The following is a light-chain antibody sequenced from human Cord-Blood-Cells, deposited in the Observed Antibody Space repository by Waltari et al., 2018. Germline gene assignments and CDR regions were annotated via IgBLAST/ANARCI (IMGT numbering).Light chain of an antibody. CDR3: QQYDNLPLT. J-gene: IGKJ4*01. Sequence: DIQMTQSPSSLSASVGDRVTITCQASQDISNYLNWYPQKPGKAPKLLIYDASNFETGVPSRFSGSGSGTDFTFTISSLQPEDIATYYCQQYDNLPLTFGGGTKVEIK. CDR2: DAS. CDR1: QDISNY. V-gene: IGKV1-33*01.